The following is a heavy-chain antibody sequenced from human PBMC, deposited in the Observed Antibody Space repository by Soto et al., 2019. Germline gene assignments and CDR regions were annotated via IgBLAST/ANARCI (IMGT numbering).Heavy chain of an antibody. V-gene: IGHV4-39*02. CDR3: ARGGISRIYQLPPFDP. Sequence: QLQLQESGPGLVKPSETLSLTCIVSGGSISGTTYYWAWIRQPTGKGLEWIGSVYFDGSTYYNPSLKSRVTISVDTSMNHFSLRLTSVTAADTALYYCARGGISRIYQLPPFDPWGQGTLVTVSS. J-gene: IGHJ5*02. D-gene: IGHD2-2*01. CDR2: VYFDGST. CDR1: GGSISGTTYY.